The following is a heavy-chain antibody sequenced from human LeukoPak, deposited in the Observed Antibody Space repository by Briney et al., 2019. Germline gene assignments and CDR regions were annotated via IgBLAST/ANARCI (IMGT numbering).Heavy chain of an antibody. CDR3: ARDRLVGATKY. J-gene: IGHJ4*02. D-gene: IGHD1-26*01. Sequence: SETLSLTCTVSGGSISSSSYYWGWIRQPPGKGLEWIGSIYYSGSTYYNPSLKSRVTISVDTSKNQFSLKLSSVTAADTAVYYCARDRLVGATKYWGQGTLVTVSS. V-gene: IGHV4-39*07. CDR2: IYYSGST. CDR1: GGSISSSSYY.